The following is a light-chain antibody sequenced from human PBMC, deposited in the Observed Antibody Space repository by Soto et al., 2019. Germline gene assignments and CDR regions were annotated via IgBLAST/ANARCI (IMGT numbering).Light chain of an antibody. Sequence: DIQMTQSPSSLSASVGDRVTVTCRTSQNIYNYLNWYQQRPGKAPKLLIYAATSVQNGVPSRFSGSGSGTDFTLTISSLHPEDFATYYCQQTHSTPVTFGQGTRLDVK. CDR1: QNIYNY. CDR3: QQTHSTPVT. CDR2: AAT. V-gene: IGKV1-39*01. J-gene: IGKJ5*01.